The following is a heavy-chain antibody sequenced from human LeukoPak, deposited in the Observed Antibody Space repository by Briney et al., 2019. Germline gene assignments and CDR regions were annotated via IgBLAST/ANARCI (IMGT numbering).Heavy chain of an antibody. D-gene: IGHD3-10*01. V-gene: IGHV4-34*01. J-gene: IGHJ6*02. CDR1: GGSFSGYY. CDR2: INHSGST. CDR3: ARGLYYYGLGSYYPLYYYYGMDV. Sequence: PSETLSLTCAVYGGSFSGYYWSWIRQPPGKGLEWIGEINHSGSTNYNPSLKSRVTISVDTSKNQFSLKLSSVTAADTAVYYCARGLYYYGLGSYYPLYYYYGMDVWGQGTTVTVSS.